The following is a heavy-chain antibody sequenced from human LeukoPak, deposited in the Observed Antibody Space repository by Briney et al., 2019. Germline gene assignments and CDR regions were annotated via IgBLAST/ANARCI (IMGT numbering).Heavy chain of an antibody. CDR1: GVSISSSSYY. CDR2: IYYSGST. CDR3: ARRRQNYRTGESFFDP. Sequence: SETLSLTCTVSGVSISSSSYYWGWIRQPPGKGLEWIGSIYYSGSTYYNPSLKSRVTISVDTSKNQFSLKLSSVTAADTAVYYCARRRQNYRTGESFFDPWGQGTLVTVSS. J-gene: IGHJ5*02. D-gene: IGHD7-27*01. V-gene: IGHV4-39*01.